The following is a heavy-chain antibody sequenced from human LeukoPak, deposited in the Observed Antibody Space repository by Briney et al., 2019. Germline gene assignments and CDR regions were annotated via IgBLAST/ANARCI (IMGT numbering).Heavy chain of an antibody. CDR2: IKQDGTEI. J-gene: IGHJ4*02. V-gene: IGHV3-7*01. CDR1: GFTFSTYW. CDR3: AKHGFGVPEGY. Sequence: PGGSLRLSCAASGFTFSTYWMSWVRQAPGKGLEWVANIKQDGTEIHYVASVKGRFTISRDSAKNSLYLQMHGLRVEDTAVYYCAKHGFGVPEGYWGQGTLVTVSS. D-gene: IGHD3-10*01.